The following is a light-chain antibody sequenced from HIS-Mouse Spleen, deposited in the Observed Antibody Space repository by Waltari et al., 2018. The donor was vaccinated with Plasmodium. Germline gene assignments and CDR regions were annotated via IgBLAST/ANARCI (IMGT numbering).Light chain of an antibody. Sequence: EIVMTQSPAPLSVSPGERATLACRASKSVSSNLAWDQQKPGQPPRLLIYGASTRATGIPARFRGSGSGTEFTLTISSLQSEDFAVYYCQQYNNWSFTFGPGTKVDIK. V-gene: IGKV3-15*01. J-gene: IGKJ3*01. CDR1: KSVSSN. CDR3: QQYNNWSFT. CDR2: GAS.